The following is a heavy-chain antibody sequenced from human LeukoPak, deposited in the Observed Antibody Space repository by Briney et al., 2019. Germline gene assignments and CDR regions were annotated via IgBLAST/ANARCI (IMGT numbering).Heavy chain of an antibody. CDR2: INHSGST. J-gene: IGHJ5*02. CDR1: GGSFSGYY. Sequence: KASETLSLTCAVYGGSFSGYYWSWIRQPPGKGLEWIGEINHSGSTNYNPSLKGRVTISVNTSKNQFSLKLSSVTAADTAVYYCARDLAWGSSSVWFDPWGQGTLVTVSS. CDR3: ARDLAWGSSSVWFDP. V-gene: IGHV4-34*01. D-gene: IGHD6-6*01.